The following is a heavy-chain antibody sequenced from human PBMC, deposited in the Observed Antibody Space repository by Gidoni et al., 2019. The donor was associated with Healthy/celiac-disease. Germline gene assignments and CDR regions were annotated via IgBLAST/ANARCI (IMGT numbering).Heavy chain of an antibody. CDR2: IYYSGST. V-gene: IGHV4-39*01. D-gene: IGHD3-22*01. Sequence: QLQLQESGPGLVKPSETLSLTCTVSGGSISSSSYSWGWIRQPPGKGLEWIGSIYYSGSTYYNPSLKSRVTISVDTSKNQFSLKLSSVTAADTAVYYCARGIDYYDSSGYYYSGAFDIWGQGTMVTVSS. J-gene: IGHJ3*02. CDR3: ARGIDYYDSSGYYYSGAFDI. CDR1: GGSISSSSYS.